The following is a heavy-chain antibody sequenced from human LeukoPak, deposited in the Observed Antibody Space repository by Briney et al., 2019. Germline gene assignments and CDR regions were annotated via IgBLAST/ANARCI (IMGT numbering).Heavy chain of an antibody. CDR2: IIPIFGTA. D-gene: IGHD3-22*01. CDR1: GYTFTSYD. Sequence: GASVKVSCKASGYTFTSYDISWVRQAPGQGLEWMGGIIPIFGTANYAQKFQGRVTITADESTSTAYMELSSLRSEDTAVYYCARRSDDYDSSAYYHWGQGTLVTVS. CDR3: ARRSDDYDSSAYYH. J-gene: IGHJ4*02. V-gene: IGHV1-69*13.